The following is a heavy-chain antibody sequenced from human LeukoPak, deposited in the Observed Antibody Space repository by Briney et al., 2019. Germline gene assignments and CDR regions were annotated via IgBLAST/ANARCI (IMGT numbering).Heavy chain of an antibody. CDR3: ARALDSSSSRYQAFEE. D-gene: IGHD2-2*01. J-gene: IGHJ4*02. CDR2: IKQDESEK. CDR1: GYSISSGHY. V-gene: IGHV3-7*01. Sequence: ETLSLTCTVSGYSISSGHYWGWIRQPPGKGLEWVANIKQDESEKYYVDSVKGRFTISRDNAKSSLYLQMNSLRAEDTAVYYCARALDSSSSRYQAFEEWGQGTLVTVSS.